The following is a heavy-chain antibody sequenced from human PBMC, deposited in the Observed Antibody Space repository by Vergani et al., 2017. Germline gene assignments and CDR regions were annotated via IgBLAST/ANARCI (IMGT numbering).Heavy chain of an antibody. J-gene: IGHJ3*02. Sequence: QVQLVQSGAEVKKPGASVKVSCKASGYTFTSYYMHWVRQAPGQGLEWMGIINPSGGSTSYAQKFQGRVTMTRDTSTSTGYMELSSLRSEDTAVYYCARDFGVVDAEVHDAFDIWGQGTMVTVSS. CDR3: ARDFGVVDAEVHDAFDI. CDR2: INPSGGST. D-gene: IGHD3-22*01. V-gene: IGHV1-46*01. CDR1: GYTFTSYY.